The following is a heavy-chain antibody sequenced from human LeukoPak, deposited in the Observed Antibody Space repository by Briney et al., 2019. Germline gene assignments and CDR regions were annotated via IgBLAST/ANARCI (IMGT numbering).Heavy chain of an antibody. Sequence: GGSLRLSCAASGFTFSSYAMSWVRQAPGKGLEWVSVISGSGGSTYYADSVKGRFTISRDNAKNSLYLQMNSLRAEDTALYYCARGDSTAYYYDSSGFSLGYYYYMDVWGKGTTVTVSS. D-gene: IGHD3-22*01. J-gene: IGHJ6*03. CDR3: ARGDSTAYYYDSSGFSLGYYYYMDV. CDR1: GFTFSSYA. V-gene: IGHV3-23*01. CDR2: ISGSGGST.